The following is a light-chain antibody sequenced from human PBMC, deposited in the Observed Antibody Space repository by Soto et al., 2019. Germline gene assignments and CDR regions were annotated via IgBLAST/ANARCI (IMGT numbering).Light chain of an antibody. V-gene: IGKV1-5*03. CDR1: QSINKW. CDR2: AVS. Sequence: DILLTQSPSTLSASVGDRVTISCRASQSINKWLAWYQHKPGKAPNLLIYAVSTLHSGVPSRFSGSGSGTEFTLAISSLQPDDFATYYCQHYSGDRATFGQGTKVEI. CDR3: QHYSGDRAT. J-gene: IGKJ1*01.